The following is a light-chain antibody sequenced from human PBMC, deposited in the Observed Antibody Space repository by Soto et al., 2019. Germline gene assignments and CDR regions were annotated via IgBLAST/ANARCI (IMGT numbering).Light chain of an antibody. V-gene: IGLV2-14*01. CDR3: SSYTTSSTHVV. Sequence: QSVLTQPASVSGSPGQSITISCTGTSSDVGAYNYVSWFQQHPGKAPKLMIYEVSNRPSGVSDRFSASKSGNTASLTISGLQAEDEADYYCSSYTTSSTHVVFGGGTKVTVL. CDR1: SSDVGAYNY. J-gene: IGLJ2*01. CDR2: EVS.